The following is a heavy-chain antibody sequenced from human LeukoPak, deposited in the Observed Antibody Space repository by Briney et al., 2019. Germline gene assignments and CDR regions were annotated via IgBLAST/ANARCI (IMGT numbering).Heavy chain of an antibody. V-gene: IGHV4-39*01. Sequence: AWETLSLTCTVSGGSISSSNYYWGWIRQPPGRGLEWIGSVYYSGSTYSNPSLKSRVTVSVDTSKNQFSLRLYSVTAADTAVYYCARLYYDSSGYYYWGNAFDIWGQGTMVTVSS. CDR1: GGSISSSNYY. D-gene: IGHD3-22*01. CDR2: VYYSGST. J-gene: IGHJ3*02. CDR3: ARLYYDSSGYYYWGNAFDI.